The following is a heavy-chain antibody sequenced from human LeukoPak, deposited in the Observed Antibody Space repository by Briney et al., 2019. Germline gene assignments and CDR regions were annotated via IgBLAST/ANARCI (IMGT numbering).Heavy chain of an antibody. CDR1: GYSISSGYY. D-gene: IGHD2-21*02. CDR3: ARVPHIVVVTAGGYFDY. Sequence: SETLSLTCTDSGYSISSGYYWGWIRQPPGKGLEWIGSIYHSGSTYYNPSLKSRVTISVDTSKNQFSLKLSSVTAADTAVYYCARVPHIVVVTAGGYFDYWGQGTLVTVSS. V-gene: IGHV4-38-2*02. CDR2: IYHSGST. J-gene: IGHJ4*02.